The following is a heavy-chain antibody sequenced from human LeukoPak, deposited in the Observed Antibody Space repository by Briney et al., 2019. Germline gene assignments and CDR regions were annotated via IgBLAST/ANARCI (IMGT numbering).Heavy chain of an antibody. CDR3: ARNQDYGVYNSVGAFDI. D-gene: IGHD4-17*01. V-gene: IGHV3-7*02. Sequence: PGGSLRLSCAASEFTFSSYWMSWVRQAPGKGLEWVANIKEDGSEKYYVDSVKGRFTISRDNAKNSLYLQMNSLRAEDTAVYYCARNQDYGVYNSVGAFDIWGQGTMVTVSS. CDR1: EFTFSSYW. CDR2: IKEDGSEK. J-gene: IGHJ3*02.